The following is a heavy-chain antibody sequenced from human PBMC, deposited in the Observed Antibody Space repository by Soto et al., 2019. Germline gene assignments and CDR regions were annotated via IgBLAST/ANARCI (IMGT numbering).Heavy chain of an antibody. J-gene: IGHJ4*02. Sequence: SETLALTCTVSGGSISSYYWSWIRQPPGKGLEWIGYIYYSGSTNYNPSLKSRVTISVDTSKNQFSLKLSSVTAADTAVYYCARSLDYCSGGSCYPPGYWGQGTLVTVSS. V-gene: IGHV4-59*01. CDR1: GGSISSYY. CDR2: IYYSGST. CDR3: ARSLDYCSGGSCYPPGY. D-gene: IGHD2-15*01.